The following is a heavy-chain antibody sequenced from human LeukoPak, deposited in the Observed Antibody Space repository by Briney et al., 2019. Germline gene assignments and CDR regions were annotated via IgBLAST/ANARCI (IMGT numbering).Heavy chain of an antibody. D-gene: IGHD3-10*01. J-gene: IGHJ4*02. CDR3: ARTVGTTIWFRESSVHFDY. Sequence: SETLSLTCTVSGGSISSSSYYWGWIRQPPGKGLEWIGSIYYSGSTYYNPSLKSRVTISVDTSKNQFSLKLSSVTAADTAVYYCARTVGTTIWFRESSVHFDYWGQGTLVTVSS. CDR2: IYYSGST. CDR1: GGSISSSSYY. V-gene: IGHV4-39*01.